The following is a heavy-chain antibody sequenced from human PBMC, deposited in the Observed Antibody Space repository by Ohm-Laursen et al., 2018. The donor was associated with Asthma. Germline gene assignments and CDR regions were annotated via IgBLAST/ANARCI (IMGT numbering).Heavy chain of an antibody. CDR2: ISTASTFI. D-gene: IGHD3-3*01. CDR1: GYSFSLYS. Sequence: SLRLSCAASGYSFSLYSIHWIRQAPGKGLQWVASISTASTFIYYADSVRGRFTTSRDNAKNLVYLQMDSLRVDDTALYYCAHTEFWSAYYFDFWGQGTLVTVSS. J-gene: IGHJ4*02. CDR3: AHTEFWSAYYFDF. V-gene: IGHV3-21*01.